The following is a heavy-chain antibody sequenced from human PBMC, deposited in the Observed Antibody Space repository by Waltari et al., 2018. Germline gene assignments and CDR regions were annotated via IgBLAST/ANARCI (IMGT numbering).Heavy chain of an antibody. CDR3: AARIAARGGDAFDI. D-gene: IGHD6-6*01. V-gene: IGHV1-2*06. CDR1: GYTFTGYY. J-gene: IGHJ3*02. Sequence: QVQLVQSGAEVKKPGASVKVSCKASGYTFTGYYMHWVRPAPGQGLEWMGRINPNSGGTNYAQKFQGRVTMTRDTSISTAYMELSRLRSDDTAVYYCAARIAARGGDAFDIWGQGTMVTVSS. CDR2: INPNSGGT.